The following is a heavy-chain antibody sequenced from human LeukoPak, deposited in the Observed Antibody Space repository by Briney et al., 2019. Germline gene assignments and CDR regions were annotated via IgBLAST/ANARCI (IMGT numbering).Heavy chain of an antibody. J-gene: IGHJ5*02. V-gene: IGHV5-51*01. CDR1: GYSFTSYW. CDR2: IYPGDSDT. CDR3: ARLSPPGRTWFDP. Sequence: KRGESLKISCKGSGYSFTSYWIGWVRQMPGKGLEWMEIIYPGDSDTRYSPSFQGQVTISAGKSISTAYLQWSSLKASDTAMYYCARLSPPGRTWFDPWGQGTLVTVSS.